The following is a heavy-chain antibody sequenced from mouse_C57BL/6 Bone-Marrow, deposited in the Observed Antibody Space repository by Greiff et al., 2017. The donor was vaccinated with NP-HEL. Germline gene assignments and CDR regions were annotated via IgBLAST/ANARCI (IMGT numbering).Heavy chain of an antibody. V-gene: IGHV1-69*01. CDR1: GYTFTSYW. Sequence: QVQLKESGAELVMPGASVKLSCKASGYTFTSYWMHWVKQRPGQGLEWIGEIDPSDSYTNYNQKFKGKSTLTVDKSSSTAYMQLSSLTSEDSAVYYCAREDYGSNWYFDVWGTGTTVTVSS. J-gene: IGHJ1*03. CDR2: IDPSDSYT. D-gene: IGHD1-1*01. CDR3: AREDYGSNWYFDV.